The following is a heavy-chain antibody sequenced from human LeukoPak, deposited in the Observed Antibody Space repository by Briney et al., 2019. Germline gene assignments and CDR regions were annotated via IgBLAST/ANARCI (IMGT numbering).Heavy chain of an antibody. CDR2: ITPSDGIT. CDR1: GYTFTNYY. Sequence: ASVKVSCKASGYTFTNYYLHWVRQAPGEGLEWMGIITPSDGITSYAQKFQGRVTTTRDTSTSTVYMELSSLRSEDTAVYYCARSVEDLHPLDYWGQGTLVTVSP. D-gene: IGHD3-10*01. J-gene: IGHJ4*02. CDR3: ARSVEDLHPLDY. V-gene: IGHV1-46*01.